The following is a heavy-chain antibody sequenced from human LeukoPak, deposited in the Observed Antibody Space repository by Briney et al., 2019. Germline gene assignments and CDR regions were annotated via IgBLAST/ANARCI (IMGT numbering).Heavy chain of an antibody. D-gene: IGHD1-26*01. CDR2: IWYDGSNK. CDR3: ARERVWVGAIVDAFDI. J-gene: IGHJ3*02. V-gene: IGHV3-33*01. CDR1: GFTFSSYG. Sequence: GGSLRLSCAASGFTFSSYGMHWVRQAPGKGLEWVAVIWYDGSNKYYVDSVKGRFTISRDNSRNTLYLQMNSLGAEDTAVYYCARERVWVGAIVDAFDIWGQGTMVTVSS.